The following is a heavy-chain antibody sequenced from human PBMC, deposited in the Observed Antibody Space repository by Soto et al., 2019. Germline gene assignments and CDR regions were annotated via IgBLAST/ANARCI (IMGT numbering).Heavy chain of an antibody. D-gene: IGHD6-19*01. CDR2: IISSISYL. CDR1: GFTFSSYS. CDR3: ARDTGWFTSFDAFDI. V-gene: IGHV3-21*01. Sequence: GGSLRLSCAASGFTFSSYSMNWVRQAPGKGLEWVSSIISSISYLYYADSVKGRFTISRDNAKNSLYLQMNSLRAEDTVVYYCARDTGWFTSFDAFDIWGQGTMVTVSS. J-gene: IGHJ3*02.